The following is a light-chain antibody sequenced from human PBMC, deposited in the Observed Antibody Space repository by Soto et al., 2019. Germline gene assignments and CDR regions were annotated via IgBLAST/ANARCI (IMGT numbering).Light chain of an antibody. CDR3: QSYNDWPFA. Sequence: DIVLTQSPATLSVSPGDTVTLSCRASESLFGFLAWYQQKAGQAPRLLMYGVSTRATGIPARFSGGGSATDFTLTISSLQSEDSAFSFCQSYNDWPFASGLGTRLEI. CDR1: ESLFGF. J-gene: IGKJ2*01. V-gene: IGKV3-15*01. CDR2: GVS.